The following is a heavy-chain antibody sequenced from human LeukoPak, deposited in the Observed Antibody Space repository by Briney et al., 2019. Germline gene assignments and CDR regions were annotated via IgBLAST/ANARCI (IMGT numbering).Heavy chain of an antibody. J-gene: IGHJ6*03. Sequence: ASVKVSCKASGYTFTSYYMHWVRQAPGQGLEWMGLLNPTGGSTGYAQKFQGRVTMTRDMSTSTDYMELSSLRSEDMAVYYCARGKVPQLVTYYMDVWGKGTTVTVSS. CDR1: GYTFTSYY. CDR3: ARGKVPQLVTYYMDV. CDR2: LNPTGGST. V-gene: IGHV1-46*01. D-gene: IGHD6-6*01.